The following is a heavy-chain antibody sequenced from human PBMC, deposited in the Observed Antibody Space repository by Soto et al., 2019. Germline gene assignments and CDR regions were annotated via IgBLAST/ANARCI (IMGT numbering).Heavy chain of an antibody. Sequence: ASVKVSCKASGYTFTSYAMHWVRQAPGQRLEWMGWINAGNGNTKYSQKFQGRVTITRDTSASTAYMELSSLRSEDTAVYYCARGPVGGADILTLDPWGQGTLVTVSS. CDR3: ARGPVGGADILTLDP. V-gene: IGHV1-3*01. CDR1: GYTFTSYA. CDR2: INAGNGNT. D-gene: IGHD3-9*01. J-gene: IGHJ5*02.